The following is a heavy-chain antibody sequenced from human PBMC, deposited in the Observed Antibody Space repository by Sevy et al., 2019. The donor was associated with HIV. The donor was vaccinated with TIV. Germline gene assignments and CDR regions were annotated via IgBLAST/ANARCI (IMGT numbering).Heavy chain of an antibody. CDR2: TYYRSKWYN. Sequence: SQTLSLTCAISGDSVSSNSAAWNWIRQSPSRGLEWLGRTYYRSKWYNDYAVSVKSRITINPDTSKIQFSMQLNSVTPEDRAVNYFGRGRTSRGWYSELHYWGQGTLVTVSS. D-gene: IGHD6-19*01. V-gene: IGHV6-1*01. CDR3: GRGRTSRGWYSELHY. J-gene: IGHJ4*02. CDR1: GDSVSSNSAA.